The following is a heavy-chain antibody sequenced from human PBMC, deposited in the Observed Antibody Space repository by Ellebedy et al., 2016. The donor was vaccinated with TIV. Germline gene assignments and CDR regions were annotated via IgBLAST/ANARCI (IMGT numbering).Heavy chain of an antibody. D-gene: IGHD6-13*01. CDR1: GFTFSSYA. Sequence: GGSLRLXXAASGFTFSSYAMSWVRQAPGKGLEWVSYISSSSNTIYYADSVKGRFTISRDNAKNSQYLQMNSLRDEDTAVYYCAREGLLAAGEMKEFDYWGQGTLVAVSS. CDR2: ISSSSNTI. CDR3: AREGLLAAGEMKEFDY. J-gene: IGHJ4*02. V-gene: IGHV3-48*02.